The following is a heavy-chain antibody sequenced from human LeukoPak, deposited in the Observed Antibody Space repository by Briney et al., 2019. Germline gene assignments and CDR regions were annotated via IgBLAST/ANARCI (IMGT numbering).Heavy chain of an antibody. CDR3: AKVSETAMANYYYYYMDV. CDR1: GFTFSSYG. Sequence: GGSLRLSCAASGFTFSSYGMHWVRQAPGKGLEWVAFIRFDGNNKYYAGSVKGRFTISRDNSKNTLYLQMNSLRAEDTAVYYCAKVSETAMANYYYYYMDVWGKGTTVTISS. J-gene: IGHJ6*03. V-gene: IGHV3-30*02. CDR2: IRFDGNNK. D-gene: IGHD5-18*01.